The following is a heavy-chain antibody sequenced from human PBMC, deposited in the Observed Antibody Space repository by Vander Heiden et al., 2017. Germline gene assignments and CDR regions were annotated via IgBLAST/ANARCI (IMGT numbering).Heavy chain of an antibody. CDR1: GFTVSSNY. V-gene: IGHV3-53*01. J-gene: IGHJ4*02. Sequence: EVQLVESGGGLIQPGGSLSLSCAASGFTVSSNYMTWVRQAPGKGLEWVSVLYSSGTTYYADSMEGRFIISRDNSKNTLYLQMNSLRAEDTAVYYCAKTAGSDSSGYYYDFWGQGTLVTVSS. D-gene: IGHD3-22*01. CDR2: LYSSGTT. CDR3: AKTAGSDSSGYYYDF.